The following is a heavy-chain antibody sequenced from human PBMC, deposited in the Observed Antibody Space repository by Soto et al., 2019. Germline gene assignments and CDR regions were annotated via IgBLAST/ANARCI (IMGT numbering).Heavy chain of an antibody. V-gene: IGHV3-23*01. CDR3: WNDFSTAYYIGAY. Sequence: EVQLLESGGGLVQPGGSLSLSCAASGFTFSSYAMTWVRQAPGKRLEWVSTIIASGGATYYADSVRGRFTISRDTSKNTLSLKMHRLRAEDTAIYFCWNDFSTAYYIGAYLGQGTLVTVSS. J-gene: IGHJ4*02. CDR1: GFTFSSYA. CDR2: IIASGGAT. D-gene: IGHD3-9*01.